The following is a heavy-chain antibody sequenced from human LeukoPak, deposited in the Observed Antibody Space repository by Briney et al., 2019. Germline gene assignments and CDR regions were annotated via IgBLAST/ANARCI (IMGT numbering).Heavy chain of an antibody. V-gene: IGHV4-59*11. D-gene: IGHD5-18*01. Sequence: SETLSLTCTVSGGSMSSHYWSWIRQPPGKGLEWIGYIHYSGSTNYNPSLKSRVTISVDTSKNQYFLKMNYVTAADTAVYYCAGNTYGYRYYFDYWGQGSLVTVSS. CDR2: IHYSGST. CDR1: GGSMSSHY. CDR3: AGNTYGYRYYFDY. J-gene: IGHJ4*02.